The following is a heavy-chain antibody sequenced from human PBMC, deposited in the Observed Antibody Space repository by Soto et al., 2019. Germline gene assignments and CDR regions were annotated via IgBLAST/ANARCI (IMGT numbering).Heavy chain of an antibody. V-gene: IGHV3-7*01. CDR2: IKPDGGEK. Sequence: PGGSLRLSCAASGFTFSTYWMSWVRQAPGKGLQWVANIKPDGGEKWYVDSVRGRFTISRDNVKNSLYLQMNNVRAEDTAVYYCARAGVYGSFDIWGQGTMVTVSS. CDR3: ARAGVYGSFDI. CDR1: GFTFSTYW. J-gene: IGHJ3*02. D-gene: IGHD4-17*01.